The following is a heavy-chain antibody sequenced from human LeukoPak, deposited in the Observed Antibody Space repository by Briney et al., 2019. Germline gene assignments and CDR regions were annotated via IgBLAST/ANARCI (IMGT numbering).Heavy chain of an antibody. Sequence: GSLRLSCAASGFTFSSYAMTWVRQAPGKGLEWVSAISGSGSSTYYADSVKGRFTISRDNSKNTLYLQVNSLRAEDTAVYYCAKAHTYLDAFDIWGQGTMVTVSS. CDR1: GFTFSSYA. D-gene: IGHD2/OR15-2a*01. CDR2: ISGSGSST. CDR3: AKAHTYLDAFDI. V-gene: IGHV3-23*01. J-gene: IGHJ3*02.